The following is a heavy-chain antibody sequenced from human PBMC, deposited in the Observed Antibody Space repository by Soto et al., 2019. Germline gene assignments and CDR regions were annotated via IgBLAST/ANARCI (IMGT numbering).Heavy chain of an antibody. V-gene: IGHV1-69*13. CDR2: IIPIFGTA. CDR3: ARKNGGGYSGYDYGGWFDP. J-gene: IGHJ5*02. Sequence: SVKVSCKASGGNFSSYAISWVRQAPGQGLEWMGGIIPIFGTANYAQKFQGRVTITADESTSTAYMELSSLRSEDTAVYYCARKNGGGYSGYDYGGWFDPWGQGTLVTVSS. D-gene: IGHD5-12*01. CDR1: GGNFSSYA.